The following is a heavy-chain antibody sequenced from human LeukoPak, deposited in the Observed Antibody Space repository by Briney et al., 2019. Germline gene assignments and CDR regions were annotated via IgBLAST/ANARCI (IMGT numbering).Heavy chain of an antibody. CDR2: IYSGGST. D-gene: IGHD4-23*01. CDR1: GFTFSSYA. CDR3: ARDNGGFFDY. J-gene: IGHJ4*02. Sequence: PGGSLRLSCAASGFTFSSYAMSWVRQAPGKGLEWVSVIYSGGSTYYADSVKGRFTISRDNSKNTLYLQMNSLRAEDTAVYYCARDNGGFFDYWGQGTLVTVSS. V-gene: IGHV3-53*01.